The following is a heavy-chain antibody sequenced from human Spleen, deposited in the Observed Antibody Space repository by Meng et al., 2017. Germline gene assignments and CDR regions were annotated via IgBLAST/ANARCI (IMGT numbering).Heavy chain of an antibody. V-gene: IGHV3-30*04. J-gene: IGHJ4*02. Sequence: GGSLRLSCAASGFTFSTYAMQWARQAPGKGLDWVAFISYDGSFQYYADSVKGRFTISRDNFKSTLYLQMNTMRPEDTAIYYCARVGWCSSWSVGFDSWGQGTLVTVSS. CDR1: GFTFSTYA. D-gene: IGHD6-13*01. CDR3: ARVGWCSSWSVGFDS. CDR2: ISYDGSFQ.